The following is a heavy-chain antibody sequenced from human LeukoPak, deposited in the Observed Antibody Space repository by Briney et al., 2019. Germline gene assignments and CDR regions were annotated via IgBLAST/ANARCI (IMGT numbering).Heavy chain of an antibody. V-gene: IGHV5-51*01. CDR1: GYSFTSYW. D-gene: IGHD2-2*01. J-gene: IGHJ4*02. Sequence: GESLKISCKGSGYSFTSYWIGWVRQMPGKGLEWMGIIYPGDSDTRYSPSFQGQVTISADKSISTAYLQWSSLKASDTAMYYCARQYQLLQSSYDFDYWGQRTLVTVSS. CDR3: ARQYQLLQSSYDFDY. CDR2: IYPGDSDT.